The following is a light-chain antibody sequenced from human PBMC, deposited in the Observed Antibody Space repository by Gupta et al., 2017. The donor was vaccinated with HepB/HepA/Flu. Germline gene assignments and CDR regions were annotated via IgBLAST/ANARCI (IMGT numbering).Light chain of an antibody. CDR3: QQFGSSPRT. CDR2: DAS. Sequence: EIVLTLSPGSLSLSQGERASLSCRASASVSSSYLAWYQQKPGQAPRLLIYDASSRATGIPYRFSGSGSGTDFTLTISRLEPEDFAVYYCQQFGSSPRTFGQGTKVEIK. CDR1: ASVSSSY. J-gene: IGKJ1*01. V-gene: IGKV3-20*01.